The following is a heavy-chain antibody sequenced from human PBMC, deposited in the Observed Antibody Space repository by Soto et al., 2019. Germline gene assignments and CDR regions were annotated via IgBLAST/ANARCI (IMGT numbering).Heavy chain of an antibody. J-gene: IGHJ4*02. Sequence: ETLSLTCTVSGGSISGHYWIWIRQPPGEGMEWIGYIFYSGSATYNNKPSLKSRVSISVDTSKNQFYLKLSSVTAADTALYYCARVGSSGWSPDYWGQGTLVTVSS. V-gene: IGHV4-59*11. CDR3: ARVGSSGWSPDY. CDR1: GGSISGHY. CDR2: IFYSGSA. D-gene: IGHD6-19*01.